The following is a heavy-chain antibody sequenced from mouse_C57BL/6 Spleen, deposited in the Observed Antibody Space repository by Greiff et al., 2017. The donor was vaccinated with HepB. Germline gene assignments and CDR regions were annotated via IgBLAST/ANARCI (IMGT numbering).Heavy chain of an antibody. Sequence: QVQLQQSGAELVKPGASVKISCKASGYAFSSYWMNWVKQRPGKGLEWIGQIYPGDGDTNYNGKFKGKATLTADKSSSTAYMQLSSLTSEDSAVYFCARREYYDYFFDYWGQGTTLTVSS. D-gene: IGHD2-4*01. CDR3: ARREYYDYFFDY. CDR2: IYPGDGDT. J-gene: IGHJ2*01. CDR1: GYAFSSYW. V-gene: IGHV1-80*01.